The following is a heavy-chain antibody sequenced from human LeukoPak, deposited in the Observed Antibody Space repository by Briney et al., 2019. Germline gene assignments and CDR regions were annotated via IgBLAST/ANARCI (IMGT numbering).Heavy chain of an antibody. D-gene: IGHD3-10*01. CDR2: ISGSGNGGSI. Sequence: GGSLRLSCSASGFAFSIHTMYWVRQAPGKGPEYVSTISGSGNGGSIYYADSVKGRFTISRDDSKSTLYLQMNGLRSEDTALYYCAKDFGRVRGTPDSWGQGTLVTVSS. CDR1: GFAFSIHT. J-gene: IGHJ4*02. CDR3: AKDFGRVRGTPDS. V-gene: IGHV3-64D*06.